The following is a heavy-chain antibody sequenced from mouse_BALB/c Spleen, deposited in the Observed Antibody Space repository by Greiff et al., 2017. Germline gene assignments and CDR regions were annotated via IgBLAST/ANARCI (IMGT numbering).Heavy chain of an antibody. J-gene: IGHJ4*01. V-gene: IGHV2-4-1*01. CDR3: ARESDDDSSRGAMDY. D-gene: IGHD1-1*01. Sequence: VQLQQSGPGLVQPSQTLSISCTASGFSLTSYGVHWVRQSPGKGLEWLGVIWRGGSTAYNAAFISRLSISTDNSKSQVFFKMNSLRADDTAISYCARESDDDSSRGAMDYWGQGTSVTVSA. CDR2: IWRGGST. CDR1: GFSLTSYG.